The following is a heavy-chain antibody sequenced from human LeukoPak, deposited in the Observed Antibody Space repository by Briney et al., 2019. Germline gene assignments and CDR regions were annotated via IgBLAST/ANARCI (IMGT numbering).Heavy chain of an antibody. CDR1: GFTFSSYA. V-gene: IGHV3-23*01. CDR2: ISGSGGST. Sequence: PGGSLRLSCAGSGFTFSSYAMSWVRQAPGKGLEWVSAISGSGGSTYYADSVKGRFTISRDNSKNTLYLQMNSLRAEDTAVYYCAKDPTAMVISFVDYWGQGTLVTVSS. D-gene: IGHD5-18*01. J-gene: IGHJ4*02. CDR3: AKDPTAMVISFVDY.